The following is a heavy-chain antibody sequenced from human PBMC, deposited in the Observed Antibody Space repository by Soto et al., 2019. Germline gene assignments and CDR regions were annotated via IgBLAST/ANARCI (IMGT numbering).Heavy chain of an antibody. CDR3: ARMGSLTTFSWSDYYYGMDV. Sequence: EVQLVESGGGLVKPGGSLRLSCAASGFTFSSYSMNWVRQAPGKGLEWVSSISSSTSYIYYAVSVKGRFTISRDNAKNSLYQQMNSLRAEDTAVYYCARMGSLTTFSWSDYYYGMDVWGQGTTVTVSS. J-gene: IGHJ6*02. V-gene: IGHV3-21*01. CDR1: GFTFSSYS. D-gene: IGHD6-13*01. CDR2: ISSSTSYI.